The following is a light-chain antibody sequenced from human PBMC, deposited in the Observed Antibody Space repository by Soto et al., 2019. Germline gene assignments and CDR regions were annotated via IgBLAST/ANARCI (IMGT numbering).Light chain of an antibody. Sequence: DIQMTQSPSTPSASVGDRVTITCRASETVTKWLAWYQQKPGKAPNLLIYDASRLQIGVPSRFSGSESGADFTLTISSLQPDDFATYYCQQYSTYPYTFGQGTKVDIK. CDR1: ETVTKW. CDR3: QQYSTYPYT. V-gene: IGKV1-5*01. CDR2: DAS. J-gene: IGKJ2*01.